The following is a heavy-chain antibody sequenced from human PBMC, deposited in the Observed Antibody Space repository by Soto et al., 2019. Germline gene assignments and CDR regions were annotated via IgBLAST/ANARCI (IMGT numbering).Heavy chain of an antibody. Sequence: QVQLQQWGAGLLKPSETLSLTCAVYGGSISNYYWSWIRQSPGKWLEWIGEINHSGSTNYNPSLKSRVTISVDTSKNQFSLKLSSVTAADTAVYYCARSLGAVTTKAGAYWGQGTLVTVSS. CDR1: GGSISNYY. D-gene: IGHD4-17*01. V-gene: IGHV4-34*01. CDR3: ARSLGAVTTKAGAY. J-gene: IGHJ4*02. CDR2: INHSGST.